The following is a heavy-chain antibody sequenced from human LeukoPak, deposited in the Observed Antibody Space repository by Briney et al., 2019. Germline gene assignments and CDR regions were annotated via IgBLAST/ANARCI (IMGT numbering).Heavy chain of an antibody. Sequence: GGSLRLSCAASGFTVSSNYMTWVRQAPGKGLEWVSVIFSGGGDYYADSEKGRFTISRDNSKNTLYLQMSSLRAEDTAVYYCARGHTTPVRFDYWGQGTLVTVSS. CDR3: ARGHTTPVRFDY. CDR1: GFTVSSNY. CDR2: IFSGGGD. D-gene: IGHD1-26*01. V-gene: IGHV3-53*01. J-gene: IGHJ4*02.